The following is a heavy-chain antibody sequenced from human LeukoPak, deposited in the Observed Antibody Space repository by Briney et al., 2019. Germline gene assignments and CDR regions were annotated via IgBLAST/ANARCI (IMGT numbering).Heavy chain of an antibody. CDR3: AKGSYYDSSGYYTVDY. J-gene: IGHJ4*02. D-gene: IGHD3-22*01. CDR1: GFTFSSYG. CDR2: ISGSSDSR. Sequence: GGSLRLSCAASGFTFSSYGMSWVRQAPGKGLEWVSVISGSSDSRYCAGSVKGRFTISRDNSKNTLYLQMNSLRAEDTAVYYCAKGSYYDSSGYYTVDYWGQGTLVTVSS. V-gene: IGHV3-23*01.